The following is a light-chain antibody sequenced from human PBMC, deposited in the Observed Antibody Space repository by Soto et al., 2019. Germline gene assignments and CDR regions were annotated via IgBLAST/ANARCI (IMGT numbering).Light chain of an antibody. CDR1: QGISNS. CDR3: QKYNSAPWT. J-gene: IGKJ1*01. V-gene: IGKV1-27*01. Sequence: DIQMTQSPSSLSASVGDRVTITCRASQGISNSLAWYQQKPGKVPKLLIYPASTLHAGVPSSFSGSGSGTDFTLTISSQKPKDVATDFCQKYNSAPWTFGQGTKVDI. CDR2: PAS.